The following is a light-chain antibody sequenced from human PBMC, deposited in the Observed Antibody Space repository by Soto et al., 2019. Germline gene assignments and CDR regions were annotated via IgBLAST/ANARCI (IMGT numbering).Light chain of an antibody. CDR2: HVS. J-gene: IGLJ1*01. Sequence: QSALTQPASVSGSAGQSITISCTGTSSDFGGYNYVSWYQQYPGKVPKLLIYHVSNRPSGVSNRFSGSKSGNTASLTISGLQAEDEADYFCTSFTSDNLYVFGTGTKVTVL. CDR1: SSDFGGYNY. V-gene: IGLV2-14*03. CDR3: TSFTSDNLYV.